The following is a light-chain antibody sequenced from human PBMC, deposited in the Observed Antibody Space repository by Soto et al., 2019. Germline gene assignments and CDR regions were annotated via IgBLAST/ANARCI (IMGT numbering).Light chain of an antibody. CDR2: DAS. CDR1: LEISSW. J-gene: IGKJ2*01. CDR3: QQSHSLPFT. Sequence: DIQMTQSPSSVSASVGDRVTISCRASLEISSWVAWYQQKPGKAPKLLIYDASSLQSGVPSRFSGSGSGTDFTLTISSLQPEDFATYYCQQSHSLPFTFGQGTKLEVK. V-gene: IGKV1-12*01.